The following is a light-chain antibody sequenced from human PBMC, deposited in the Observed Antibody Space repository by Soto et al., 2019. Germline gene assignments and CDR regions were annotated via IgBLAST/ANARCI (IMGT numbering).Light chain of an antibody. CDR3: QQYGTSPT. CDR2: GAS. CDR1: QSVTSNY. V-gene: IGKV3-20*01. Sequence: EIVLTQSPGTLSLSPGERATLSCRASQSVTSNYLAWYQQKPGQAPRLLIYGASNRATGIPDRFSGSGSGTDFTLTISRLEPDDFAVYYCQQYGTSPTFGQGTRLEIK. J-gene: IGKJ5*01.